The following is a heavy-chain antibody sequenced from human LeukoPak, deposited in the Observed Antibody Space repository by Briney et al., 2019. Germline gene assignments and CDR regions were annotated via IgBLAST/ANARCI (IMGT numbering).Heavy chain of an antibody. V-gene: IGHV3-13*01. Sequence: PGGSLRLSCEASGFSFSGYDMHWVRQATGKGLEWVSAIGTAGDTYYSDSVRGRFTISRENAKNSLDLQMHSLRAGGTAVYYCARSPSYSSSWYALDSWGQGTLVTVSS. J-gene: IGHJ4*02. D-gene: IGHD6-13*01. CDR2: IGTAGDT. CDR3: ARSPSYSSSWYALDS. CDR1: GFSFSGYD.